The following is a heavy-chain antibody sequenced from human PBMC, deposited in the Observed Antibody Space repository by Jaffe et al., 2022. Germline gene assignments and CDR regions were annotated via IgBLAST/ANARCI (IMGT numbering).Heavy chain of an antibody. CDR2: IYTSGST. D-gene: IGHD6-19*01. V-gene: IGHV4-61*02. Sequence: QVQLQESGPGLVKPSQTLSLTCTVSGGSISSGSYYWSWIRQPAGKGLEWIGRIYTSGSTNYNPSLKSRVTISVDTSKNQFSLKLSSVTAADTAVYYCARTGEIKWQWLVDDAFDIWGQGTMVTVSS. J-gene: IGHJ3*02. CDR3: ARTGEIKWQWLVDDAFDI. CDR1: GGSISSGSYY.